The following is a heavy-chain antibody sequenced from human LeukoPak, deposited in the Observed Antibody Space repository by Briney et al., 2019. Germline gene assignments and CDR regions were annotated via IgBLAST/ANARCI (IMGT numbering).Heavy chain of an antibody. V-gene: IGHV3-30*18. CDR2: ISYDGSNK. D-gene: IGHD2-15*01. J-gene: IGHJ4*02. CDR3: AKDGGSYGDYDY. CDR1: GFTFSSYG. Sequence: GRSLRLSCAASGFTFSSYGMHWVRQAPGKGLGWVAVISYDGSNKYYADSVKGRFTISRDNSKNTLYLQMNSLRAEDTAVYYCAKDGGSYGDYDYWGQGTLVTVSS.